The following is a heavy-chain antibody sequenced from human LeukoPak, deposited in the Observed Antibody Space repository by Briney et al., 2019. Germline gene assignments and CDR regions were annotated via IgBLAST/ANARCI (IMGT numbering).Heavy chain of an antibody. Sequence: GGSLRLSCAASGFTLNNAWMSWVRQAPGKGLEWLGRIKRETDGGTIDYAAPVKGRFTISRDDSRNTLYLQLDSLKIEDTAVYYCTTDRYYDNSELQFQHWGQGTLVTVSS. CDR1: GFTLNNAW. V-gene: IGHV3-15*01. D-gene: IGHD3-22*01. CDR2: IKRETDGGTI. J-gene: IGHJ1*01. CDR3: TTDRYYDNSELQFQH.